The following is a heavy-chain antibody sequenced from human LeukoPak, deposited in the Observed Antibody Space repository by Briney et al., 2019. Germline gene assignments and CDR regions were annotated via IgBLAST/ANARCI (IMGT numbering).Heavy chain of an antibody. CDR2: ISGSGTST. J-gene: IGHJ4*02. V-gene: IGHV3-23*01. CDR3: AKDQRSGWTRNFDS. D-gene: IGHD6-19*01. CDR1: GITFSTYA. Sequence: GGSLRLSCAASGITFSTYAMSWVRQAPGKGLEWVSAISGSGTSTYHADSVKGRFTTSRDSSKNTLYLQMNSLRVEDTAIYYCAKDQRSGWTRNFDSWGQGTLVTVSS.